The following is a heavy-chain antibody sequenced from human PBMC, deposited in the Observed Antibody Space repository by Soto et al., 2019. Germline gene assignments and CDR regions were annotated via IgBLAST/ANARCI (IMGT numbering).Heavy chain of an antibody. D-gene: IGHD3-10*01. CDR1: GGSFSGYY. CDR2: INHSGST. J-gene: IGHJ6*02. V-gene: IGHV4-34*01. Sequence: SETLSLTCAVYGGSFSGYYWSWIRQPPGKGLEWIGEINHSGSTNYNPSLKSRVTISVDTSKNQFSLKLSSVTAADTAVYYCARMVRGCSYGMDVWGQGTTVTVSS. CDR3: ARMVRGCSYGMDV.